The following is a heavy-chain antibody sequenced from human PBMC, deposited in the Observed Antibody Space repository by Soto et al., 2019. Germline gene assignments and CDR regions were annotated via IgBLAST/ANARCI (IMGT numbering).Heavy chain of an antibody. J-gene: IGHJ4*02. V-gene: IGHV1-58*01. CDR3: ARDRLYSSSWYYFDY. Sequence: SVKVSCKASGFTFTSSAVQWVRQARGQRLEWIGWIVVGSGNTNYAQKFQERVTITRDMSASTAYMELSSLRSEDTAVYYCARDRLYSSSWYYFDYWGQGTLVTVSS. CDR2: IVVGSGNT. D-gene: IGHD6-13*01. CDR1: GFTFTSSA.